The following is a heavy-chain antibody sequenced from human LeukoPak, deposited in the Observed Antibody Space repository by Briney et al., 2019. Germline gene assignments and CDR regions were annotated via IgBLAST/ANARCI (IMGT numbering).Heavy chain of an antibody. Sequence: GASVEVSCKVSGYTLTELSMHWVRQAPGQGLEWMGWINPNSGGTNYAQKFQGRVTMTRDTSISTAYMELSRLRSDDTAVYYCARDRKLLWFGESDDAFDIWGQGTMVTVSS. CDR3: ARDRKLLWFGESDDAFDI. CDR2: INPNSGGT. V-gene: IGHV1-2*02. J-gene: IGHJ3*02. D-gene: IGHD3-10*01. CDR1: GYTLTELS.